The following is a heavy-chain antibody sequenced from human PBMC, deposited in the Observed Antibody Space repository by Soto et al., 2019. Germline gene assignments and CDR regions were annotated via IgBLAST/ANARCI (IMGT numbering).Heavy chain of an antibody. CDR3: AKDSNKYSSSLRGRYFDY. J-gene: IGHJ4*02. CDR2: ISGGGSNT. D-gene: IGHD4-4*01. V-gene: IGHV3-23*01. Sequence: SLRLSCAASGFPFSSYVMSWVRQAPGKGLEWVSGISGGGSNTFYADSVKGRFTISRDNSKNTLLLQMNSLGAEDTAVYYCAKDSNKYSSSLRGRYFDYWGQGSGVTVSS. CDR1: GFPFSSYV.